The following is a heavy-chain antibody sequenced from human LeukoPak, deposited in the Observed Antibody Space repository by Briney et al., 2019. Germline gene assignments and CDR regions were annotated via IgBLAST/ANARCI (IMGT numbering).Heavy chain of an antibody. CDR2: INSDGSST. D-gene: IGHD3-10*01. CDR1: GFTFSSYW. V-gene: IGHV3-74*01. Sequence: GGSLRLSCAASGFTFSSYWMHWVRQAPGKGLVWASRINSDGSSTSYADSVKGRFTISRDNAKNTLYLQMNSLRAEDTAVYYCAREGYYGSGSYQYYYYYYMDVWGKGTTVTVSS. J-gene: IGHJ6*03. CDR3: AREGYYGSGSYQYYYYYYMDV.